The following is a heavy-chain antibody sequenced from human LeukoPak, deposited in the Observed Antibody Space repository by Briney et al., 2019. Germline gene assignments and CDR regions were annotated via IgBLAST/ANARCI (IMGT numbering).Heavy chain of an antibody. J-gene: IGHJ4*02. CDR1: GFTFSSYS. V-gene: IGHV3-21*01. CDR3: ARGRVVGATNYYFDY. Sequence: GGSLRLSCAASGFTFSSYSTNWVRQAPGKGLEWVSSISSSSSYIYYADSVKGRFTISRDNAKISLYLQMNSLRAEDTAVYYCARGRVVGATNYYFDYWGQGTLVTVSS. D-gene: IGHD1-26*01. CDR2: ISSSSSYI.